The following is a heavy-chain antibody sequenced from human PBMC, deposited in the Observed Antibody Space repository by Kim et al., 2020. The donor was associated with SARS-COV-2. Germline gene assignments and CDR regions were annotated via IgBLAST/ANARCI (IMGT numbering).Heavy chain of an antibody. CDR3: ARDKRLYGSGSYYVDY. CDR1: GFTFSDYY. J-gene: IGHJ4*02. V-gene: IGHV3-11*06. D-gene: IGHD3-10*01. Sequence: GGSLRLSCAASGFTFSDYYMSWIRQAPGKGLEWVSYISSSSYTNYADSVKGRFTISRDNAKNSLYLQMNSLRAEDTAVYYCARDKRLYGSGSYYVDYWGQGTLVTVSS. CDR2: ISSSSYT.